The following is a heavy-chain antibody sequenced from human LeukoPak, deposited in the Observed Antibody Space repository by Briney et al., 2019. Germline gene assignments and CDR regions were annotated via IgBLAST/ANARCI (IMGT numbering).Heavy chain of an antibody. Sequence: SETLSLTCTVSGGSISSGSYYWSWIRQPAGKGLEWIGRIYTSGSTNYNPSLKSRVTISVDTSKNQFSLRLSSVTAADTAIYYCARGGGRSSQYYLGYWGQGTLVTVSS. CDR1: GGSISSGSYY. D-gene: IGHD2-2*01. V-gene: IGHV4-61*02. CDR3: ARGGGRSSQYYLGY. CDR2: IYTSGST. J-gene: IGHJ4*02.